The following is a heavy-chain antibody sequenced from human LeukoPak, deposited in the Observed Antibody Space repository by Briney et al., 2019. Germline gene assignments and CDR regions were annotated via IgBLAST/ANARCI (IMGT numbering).Heavy chain of an antibody. CDR1: GGTFSSYA. J-gene: IGHJ6*04. CDR2: IIPIFGTA. CDR3: ARASSSTRYYYYGMDV. V-gene: IGHV1-69*06. Sequence: GSSVKVSCKASGGTFSSYAISWVRQAPGQGLEWMGGIIPIFGTANYAQKFQGRVTITADKSTSTAYMELRSLRSDDTAVYYCARASSSTRYYYYGMDVWGKGTTVTVSS. D-gene: IGHD6-13*01.